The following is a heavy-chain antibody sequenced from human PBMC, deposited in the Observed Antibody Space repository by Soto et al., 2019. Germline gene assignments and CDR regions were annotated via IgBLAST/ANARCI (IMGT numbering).Heavy chain of an antibody. J-gene: IGHJ5*02. D-gene: IGHD2-21*01. Sequence: QVQLVESGGGVVQPGRSLRLSCAASGFTFSSYGMHWVRQAPGKGLEWVAVISYDGSNKYYADSVKGRFTISRDNSKNTPYLQMNSLRAEDTAVYYCAKGGADVAWFDPWGQGTLVTVSS. CDR1: GFTFSSYG. CDR2: ISYDGSNK. CDR3: AKGGADVAWFDP. V-gene: IGHV3-30*18.